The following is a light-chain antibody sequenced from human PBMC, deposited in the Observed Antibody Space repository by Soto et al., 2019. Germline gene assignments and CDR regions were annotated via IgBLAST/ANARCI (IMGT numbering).Light chain of an antibody. CDR1: LSVISNY. Sequence: ESVLAQSPGTLSLSPGEGATLSCRSSLSVISNYLAWYQKKPGQAPRLLIYGASNRATGIPDRFSGGGSGTDFTLTIRGLEPEDFAVYYCQKYDTAPYSFGQGTKLEIK. CDR2: GAS. CDR3: QKYDTAPYS. J-gene: IGKJ2*03. V-gene: IGKV3-20*01.